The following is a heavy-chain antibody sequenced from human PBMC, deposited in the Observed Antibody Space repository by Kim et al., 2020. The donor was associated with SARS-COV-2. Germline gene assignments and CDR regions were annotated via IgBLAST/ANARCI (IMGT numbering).Heavy chain of an antibody. J-gene: IGHJ5*02. CDR3: TRGSCGYVNPPIDL. V-gene: IGHV3-49*04. CDR1: EFSFRDNT. D-gene: IGHD2-21*01. Sequence: GGSLRLSCTGSEFSFRDNTLGWARQAPGKGLEWVGLCRSSFSGGTTEYAAAVKGRFTIVRDDSTGIVYLQMNNVQTEDTAVYSCTRGSCGYVNPPIDLLGDGALVTVSS. CDR2: CRSSFSGGTT.